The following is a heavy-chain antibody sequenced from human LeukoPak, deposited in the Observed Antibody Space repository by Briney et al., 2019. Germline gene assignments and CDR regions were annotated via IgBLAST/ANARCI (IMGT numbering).Heavy chain of an antibody. D-gene: IGHD3/OR15-3a*01. CDR1: GFTLSSYN. CDR3: ARGEFWGFGY. J-gene: IGHJ4*02. Sequence: PGGSLRLSCAASGFTLSSYNTHWVRQAPGKGLEWVSSITSSSTYYADSVKGRFTISRDNAKNSLYLQMNSLRAEDTAVYYCARGEFWGFGYWGQGTLVTVSS. V-gene: IGHV3-21*01. CDR2: ITSSSTY.